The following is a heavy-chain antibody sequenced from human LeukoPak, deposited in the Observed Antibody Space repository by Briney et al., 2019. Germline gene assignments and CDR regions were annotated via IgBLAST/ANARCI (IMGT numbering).Heavy chain of an antibody. D-gene: IGHD3-22*01. V-gene: IGHV3-21*01. J-gene: IGHJ4*02. CDR2: ISGSSIYI. Sequence: PGGSLRLSCAASGFIFSTYSMNWVRQAPGKGLEWVSSISGSSIYIYYADSVKGRFTISRDNAKNSLYLQMNSQRAEDTAVYYCARDPPYYDSSGYYYDYWGQGTLVTVSS. CDR3: ARDPPYYDSSGYYYDY. CDR1: GFIFSTYS.